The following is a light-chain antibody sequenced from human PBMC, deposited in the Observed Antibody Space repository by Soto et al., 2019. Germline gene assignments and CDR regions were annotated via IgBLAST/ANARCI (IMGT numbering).Light chain of an antibody. J-gene: IGKJ1*01. CDR2: DAS. V-gene: IGKV1-5*01. CDR3: QQYNSWWT. Sequence: DIQMTQSPSTLSASVGDRVTITCRASQSISSWLAWYQQKPGKAPKLLIYDASSLESGVPSRFSGSGSGTIFTLTISSLQPDDFATYYCQQYNSWWTFGHGTKVHIK. CDR1: QSISSW.